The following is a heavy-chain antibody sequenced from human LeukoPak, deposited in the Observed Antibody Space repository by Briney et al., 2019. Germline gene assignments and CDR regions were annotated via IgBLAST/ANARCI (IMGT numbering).Heavy chain of an antibody. Sequence: GGSLRLSCAASGFTVSSNYMTWVRQAPGKGLEWASTIYSGGNTHYGDSVKGRFTISRDNSKNTLYLQMNSLRAEDTAVYYCARDSGGSCYDYWGQGTLVTVSS. D-gene: IGHD2-15*01. CDR3: ARDSGGSCYDY. J-gene: IGHJ4*02. CDR2: IYSGGNT. V-gene: IGHV3-66*01. CDR1: GFTVSSNY.